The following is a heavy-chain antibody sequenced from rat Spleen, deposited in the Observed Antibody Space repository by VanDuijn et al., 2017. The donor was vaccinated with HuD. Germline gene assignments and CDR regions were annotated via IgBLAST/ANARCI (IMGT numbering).Heavy chain of an antibody. CDR3: TRASYSGAVMYTTDY. J-gene: IGHJ2*01. Sequence: EVQLVESGGSLVQPGRSMKLSCAASGFIFSSFPMAWVRQAPTKGLEWVATISSSGDNTDCRDSVKGRFTLSRDNARRTLHLQMNSLRSEDTATYYCTRASYSGAVMYTTDYWGQGVMVTVSS. V-gene: IGHV5-46*01. CDR1: GFIFSSFP. D-gene: IGHD1-6*01. CDR2: ISSSGDNT.